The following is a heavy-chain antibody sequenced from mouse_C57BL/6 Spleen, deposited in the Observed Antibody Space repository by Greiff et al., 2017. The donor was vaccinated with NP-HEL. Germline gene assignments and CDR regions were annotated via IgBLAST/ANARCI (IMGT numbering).Heavy chain of an antibody. J-gene: IGHJ1*03. Sequence: EVKLMESGPGLVKPSQSLSLTCSVTGYSITSGYYWNWIRQFPGNKLEWMGYISYDGSNNYNPSLKNRISITRDTSKNQFFLKLNSVTTEDTATYYCARGTGTYWYFDVWGTGTTVTVSS. CDR1: GYSITSGYY. CDR3: ARGTGTYWYFDV. D-gene: IGHD4-1*01. CDR2: ISYDGSN. V-gene: IGHV3-6*01.